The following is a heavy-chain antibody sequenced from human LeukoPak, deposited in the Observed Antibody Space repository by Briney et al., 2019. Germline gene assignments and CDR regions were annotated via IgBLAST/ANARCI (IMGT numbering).Heavy chain of an antibody. CDR2: IYYSGST. J-gene: IGHJ4*02. V-gene: IGHV4-39*07. Sequence: SETLSLTCTVSGGSISSSSYYWGWIRQPPGKGLEWIGSIYYSGSTYYNPSLKSRVTISVDTSKNQFSLKLSSVTAADTAVYYCARDLIYSNFFDYWGQGTLVTVSS. CDR3: ARDLIYSNFFDY. CDR1: GGSISSSSYY. D-gene: IGHD4-11*01.